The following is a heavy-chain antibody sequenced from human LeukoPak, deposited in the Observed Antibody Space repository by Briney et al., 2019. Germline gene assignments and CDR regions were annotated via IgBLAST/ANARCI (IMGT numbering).Heavy chain of an antibody. CDR2: IYYRGST. Sequence: PSETLSLTCTVSGGSISSYYWSWIRQPPGKGLKWIGYIYYRGSTNNNPSLKSRVTISVDTSKNQFSLNLSSVTAADTAVYYCARLGDSSSWFYFDYWGQGTLVTVSS. CDR1: GGSISSYY. V-gene: IGHV4-59*01. CDR3: ARLGDSSSWFYFDY. D-gene: IGHD6-13*01. J-gene: IGHJ4*02.